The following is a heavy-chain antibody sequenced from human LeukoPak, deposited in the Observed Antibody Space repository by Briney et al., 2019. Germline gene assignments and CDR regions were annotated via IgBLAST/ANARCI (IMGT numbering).Heavy chain of an antibody. CDR3: ASGGGFEATFDY. D-gene: IGHD3-16*01. Sequence: GGSLRLSCAASGFTFSSYSMNWVRQAPGKGLEWVSSISSSSSYIYYADSVKGRFTISRDNAKNSLYLQMNSLRAEDTAVYYCASGGGFEATFDYWGQGTLVTVSS. CDR1: GFTFSSYS. V-gene: IGHV3-21*01. CDR2: ISSSSSYI. J-gene: IGHJ4*02.